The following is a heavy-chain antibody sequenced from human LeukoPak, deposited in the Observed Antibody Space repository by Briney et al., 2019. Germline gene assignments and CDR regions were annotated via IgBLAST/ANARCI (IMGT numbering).Heavy chain of an antibody. V-gene: IGHV1-18*01. CDR3: ARDGYFDV. Sequence: ASVKVSCKASGYTFSTYGIAWVRQAPGLGLEWMGWISGYNANTNYAQKFQGRVTMTTDTTTTTAYMELRSLRSDDAAVYYCARDGYFDVWGQGTLVTASS. CDR1: GYTFSTYG. CDR2: ISGYNANT. J-gene: IGHJ4*02.